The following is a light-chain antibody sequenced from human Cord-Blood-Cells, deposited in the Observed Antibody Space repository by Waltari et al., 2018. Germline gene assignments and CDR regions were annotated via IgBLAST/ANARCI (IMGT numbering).Light chain of an antibody. Sequence: DIQMTQSPSSLSASVGDRVTLTCQASQDISNYLNWYQQKPEKAPKLLIYDASNLETGVPSRFSGSGSGTDFIFTISSLQPEDIATYYCQQYDNLPYTFGQGTKLEIK. J-gene: IGKJ2*01. CDR3: QQYDNLPYT. V-gene: IGKV1-33*01. CDR1: QDISNY. CDR2: DAS.